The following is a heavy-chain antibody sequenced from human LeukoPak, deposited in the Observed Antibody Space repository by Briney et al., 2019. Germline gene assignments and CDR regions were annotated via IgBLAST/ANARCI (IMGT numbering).Heavy chain of an antibody. J-gene: IGHJ5*02. D-gene: IGHD6-13*01. V-gene: IGHV4-59*08. CDR2: IFYSGST. CDR3: AQSLGSNTWMGNWFDP. Sequence: SETLSLTCTVSGGSISSYYWSWIRQPPGKGLECIGYIFYSGSTNYNPSLKSRVTMSVDTSKNQFFLMLSYVTAAETAVYYCAQSLGSNTWMGNWFDPWGQGTLVTVSS. CDR1: GGSISSYY.